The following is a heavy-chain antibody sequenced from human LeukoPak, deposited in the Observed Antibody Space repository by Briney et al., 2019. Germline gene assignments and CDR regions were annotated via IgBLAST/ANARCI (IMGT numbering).Heavy chain of an antibody. CDR1: GGSISSYY. CDR2: INHSGST. CDR3: AKSAMRWLQQFPGNYFDY. Sequence: PSETLSLTRTVSGGSISSYYWSWIRQPPGKGLEWIGEINHSGSTNYNPSLKSRVTISVDTSKNQFSLKLSSVTAADTAVYYCAKSAMRWLQQFPGNYFDYWGQGTLVTVSS. J-gene: IGHJ4*02. D-gene: IGHD5-24*01. V-gene: IGHV4-34*01.